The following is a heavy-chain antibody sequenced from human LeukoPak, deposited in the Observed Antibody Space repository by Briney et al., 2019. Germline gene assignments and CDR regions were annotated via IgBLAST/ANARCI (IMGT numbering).Heavy chain of an antibody. Sequence: ASVKVSCKASGGTFSSYAISWVRQAPGQGLEWMGWINPNSGGTNYAQKFQGRVTMTRDTSISTAYMELSRLRSDDTAVYYCAVETTVTTLDYWGQGTLVTVSS. V-gene: IGHV1-2*02. J-gene: IGHJ4*02. CDR1: GGTFSSYA. CDR2: INPNSGGT. CDR3: AVETTVTTLDY. D-gene: IGHD4-17*01.